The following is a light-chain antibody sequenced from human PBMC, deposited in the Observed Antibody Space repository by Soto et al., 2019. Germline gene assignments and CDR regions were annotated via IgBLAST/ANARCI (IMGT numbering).Light chain of an antibody. V-gene: IGLV1-40*01. CDR2: GNT. J-gene: IGLJ1*01. Sequence: QSVLTQPPSVSGAPGQRVTISCTGSSSNFGTTFDVQWYQQLPGTAPKLLIYGNTNRPSGVPDRFSASKSGTSASLAITGLQADDEADYYCQSSDSSLSRVFGTGTKVTV. CDR1: SSNFGTTFD. CDR3: QSSDSSLSRV.